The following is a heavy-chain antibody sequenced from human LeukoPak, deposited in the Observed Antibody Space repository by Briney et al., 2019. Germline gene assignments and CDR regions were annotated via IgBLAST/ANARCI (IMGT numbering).Heavy chain of an antibody. CDR1: GFTFSSYA. D-gene: IGHD2-15*01. J-gene: IGHJ4*02. Sequence: GGSLRLSCAASGFTFSSYAMSWVRQAPGKGLEWVSAISGSGGSTYYADSVKGRFTISRDNSKNTPYLQMNSLRAKDTAVYYCAKPNRYCSGGSCYLSWGQGTLVTVSS. V-gene: IGHV3-23*01. CDR3: AKPNRYCSGGSCYLS. CDR2: ISGSGGST.